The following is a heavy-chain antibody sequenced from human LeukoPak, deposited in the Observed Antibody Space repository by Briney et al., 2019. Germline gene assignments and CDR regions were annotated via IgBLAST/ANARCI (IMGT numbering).Heavy chain of an antibody. CDR2: IYYSGST. V-gene: IGHV4-59*08. CDR3: AANIAVAGTIDY. D-gene: IGHD6-19*01. J-gene: IGHJ4*02. Sequence: SETLSLTCTVPGGSISSYYWSWIRQPPGKGLEWIGYIYYSGSTNYNPSLKSRVTISVDTSKNQFSLKLSSVTAADTAVYYCAANIAVAGTIDYWGQGTLVTVSS. CDR1: GGSISSYY.